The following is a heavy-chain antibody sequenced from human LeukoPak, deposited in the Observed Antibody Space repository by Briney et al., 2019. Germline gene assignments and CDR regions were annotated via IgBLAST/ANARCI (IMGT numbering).Heavy chain of an antibody. J-gene: IGHJ4*02. V-gene: IGHV3-66*01. CDR2: IYSGGST. Sequence: GGSLRLSCAASGFTVSSNYMSWVRQAPGKGLEWVSVIYSGGSTYYADSVKGRFTISRDNSKNTLYLQMNSLRAEDTAVYYCARDRHYYGSGSYGFDYWAREPWSPSPQ. CDR1: GFTVSSNY. D-gene: IGHD3-10*01. CDR3: ARDRHYYGSGSYGFDY.